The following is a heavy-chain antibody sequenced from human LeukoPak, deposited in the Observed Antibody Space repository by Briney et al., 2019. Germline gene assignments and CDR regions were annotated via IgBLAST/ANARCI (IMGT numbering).Heavy chain of an antibody. CDR1: GFXFSNYN. V-gene: IGHV3-21*01. D-gene: IGHD2-15*01. Sequence: GGSLRLFCAASGFXFSNYNINWVRQAPGKGLEWVSCISISSNYIYYPDSVKGRFTISRDNAKNSLYLQMNSLRAEDTAVYYCARDGGGGLDYWGQGTLVTVSS. CDR2: ISISSNYI. CDR3: ARDGGGGLDY. J-gene: IGHJ4*02.